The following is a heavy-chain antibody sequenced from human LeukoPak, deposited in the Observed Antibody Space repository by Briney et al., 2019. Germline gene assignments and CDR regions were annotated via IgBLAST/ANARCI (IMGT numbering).Heavy chain of an antibody. V-gene: IGHV4-38-2*02. CDR3: ARFHTSSWFFDS. D-gene: IGHD6-13*01. CDR1: GYSISSGYY. CDR2: IYHSGST. Sequence: SETLSLTCTVSGYSISSGYYWGWIRQPPGKGLEWIGSIYHSGSTYYNPSLKSRVTISVDTSKNQFSLKLSSVTAADTAVYYCARFHTSSWFFDSWGQGILVTVSS. J-gene: IGHJ4*02.